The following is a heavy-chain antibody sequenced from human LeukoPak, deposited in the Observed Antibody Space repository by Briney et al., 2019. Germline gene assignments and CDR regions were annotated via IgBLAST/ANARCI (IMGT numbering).Heavy chain of an antibody. CDR3: ARAAAVTGAFRDNWFDP. CDR2: ISYDGGNE. J-gene: IGHJ5*02. CDR1: GFTFINYG. Sequence: GGSLRLSCAASGFTFINYGMHWVRQAPGKGLEWVAVISYDGGNEIYADSVKGRFTISRDNSKNTLYLQMNSLRPEDTAVYYCARAAAVTGAFRDNWFDPWGQGALATVSS. D-gene: IGHD6-19*01. V-gene: IGHV3-30*19.